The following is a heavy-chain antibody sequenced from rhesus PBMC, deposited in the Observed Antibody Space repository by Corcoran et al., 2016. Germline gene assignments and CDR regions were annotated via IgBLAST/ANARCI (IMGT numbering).Heavy chain of an antibody. J-gene: IGHJ1*01. V-gene: IGHV3S16*01. CDR2: ISSCSIST. CDR1: GVSFRSYG. Sequence: EVQLVESGGGLVQPGGSLRLSCAASGVSFRSYGMSWVRQAPGKGLGWVSSISSCSISTYYPAAVKGLFIISRDEAKNSLSLQMNSLRAEDTAVYYCVSYPSGDFEFWGQGALVTVSS. CDR3: VSYPSGDFEF.